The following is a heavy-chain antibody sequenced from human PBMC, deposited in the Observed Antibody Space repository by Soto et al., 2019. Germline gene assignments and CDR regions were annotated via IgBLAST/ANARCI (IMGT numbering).Heavy chain of an antibody. V-gene: IGHV3-30*13. CDR3: AREDAHRSSCDLAY. CDR1: GFNFNTYF. Sequence: QVQLVQSGGGVVQPGRSLRLSCAASGFNFNTYFMHWVRQAPGKGLEWVAMIFPNGGDKEYADSVKGRFTISRDNSKNRMYLQMDSLRPEDTAVYYCAREDAHRSSCDLAYWGQGARVTVSS. D-gene: IGHD6-13*01. CDR2: IFPNGGDK. J-gene: IGHJ4*02.